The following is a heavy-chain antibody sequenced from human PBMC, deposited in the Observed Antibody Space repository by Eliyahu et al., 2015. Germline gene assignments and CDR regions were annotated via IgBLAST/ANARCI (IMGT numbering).Heavy chain of an antibody. D-gene: IGHD6-19*01. V-gene: IGHV4-34*01. CDR1: XXSFSGYY. CDR3: ARFRSSGWYNWFDP. CDR2: INHSGST. Sequence: QVQLQQWGAGLLKPSETLSLTCXVYXXSFSGYYWSXXRQPPGKGLEWIGEINHSGSTNYNPSLKSRVTISVDTSKNQFSLKLSSVTAADTAVYYCARFRSSGWYNWFDPWGQGTLVTVSS. J-gene: IGHJ5*02.